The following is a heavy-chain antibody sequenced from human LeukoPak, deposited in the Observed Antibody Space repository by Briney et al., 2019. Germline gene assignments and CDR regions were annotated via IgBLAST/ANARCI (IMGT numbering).Heavy chain of an antibody. V-gene: IGHV1-3*01. CDR1: GYTFTYYV. CDR2: INAGNGDT. CDR3: ARDDCGDTCYPGGY. Sequence: GASVKVSCKASGYTFTYYVIHWVRQAPGQRPKWMGLINAGNGDTKYSHHFQGRLTITRGTSASTAYMEMSSLTSEDTALYYCARDDCGDTCYPGGYWGQGTLVTVSS. D-gene: IGHD2-21*01. J-gene: IGHJ4*02.